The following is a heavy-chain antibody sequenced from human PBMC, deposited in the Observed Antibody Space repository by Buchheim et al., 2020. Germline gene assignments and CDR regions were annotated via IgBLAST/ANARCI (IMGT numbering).Heavy chain of an antibody. D-gene: IGHD6-13*01. V-gene: IGHV3-33*01. Sequence: QVQLVESGGGVVQPGRSLRLSCAASGFTFSSYGMHWVRQAPGKGLEWVAVIWYDGSNKYYADSVKGRFTISRDNSKHTLYLQMNSLRAEDTAVYYCARDFSSSHFGGMDVWGQGTT. CDR1: GFTFSSYG. CDR3: ARDFSSSHFGGMDV. CDR2: IWYDGSNK. J-gene: IGHJ6*02.